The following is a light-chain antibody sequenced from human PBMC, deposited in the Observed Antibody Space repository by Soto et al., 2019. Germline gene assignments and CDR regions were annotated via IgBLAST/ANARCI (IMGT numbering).Light chain of an antibody. Sequence: AIQMTQSPSSLAGSVGDRLTITCRASQDIGNALGWYQQKPGKAPKLLIYAASSLQSGVSSRFSGSGSGTEFTLTIISLQPEDFGTYYCLQVFNFPLAFGQGTKVDIK. CDR3: LQVFNFPLA. J-gene: IGKJ1*01. CDR1: QDIGNA. CDR2: AAS. V-gene: IGKV1-6*02.